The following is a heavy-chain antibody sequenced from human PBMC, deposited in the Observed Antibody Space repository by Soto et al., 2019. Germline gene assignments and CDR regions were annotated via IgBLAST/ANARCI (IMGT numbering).Heavy chain of an antibody. CDR1: GFTFRSYW. Sequence: GRPIRLSCVASGFTFRSYWMHWVRQAPGKGLVWVSHINGDGSTTSYADSVKGRFTISRDNAKNTVYLQMNSLRDEDTAVYYCARGGGYSYGYIGYWGQGTLVTVSS. CDR2: INGDGSTT. V-gene: IGHV3-74*01. J-gene: IGHJ4*02. D-gene: IGHD5-18*01. CDR3: ARGGGYSYGYIGY.